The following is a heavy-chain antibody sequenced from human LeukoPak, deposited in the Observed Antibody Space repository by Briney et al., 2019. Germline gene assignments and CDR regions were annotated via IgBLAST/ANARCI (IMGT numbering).Heavy chain of an antibody. V-gene: IGHV1-18*04. D-gene: IGHD3-22*01. CDR1: GYTFTSYY. CDR3: ARPTYDSSDYEYFQH. Sequence: ASVKVSCKASGYTFTSYYMHWVRQAPGQGLEWMGWISAYNGDTNYAQKFQGRMTMTTDTSTNTAYMELRSLRSDDTAVYYCARPTYDSSDYEYFQHWGQGTLVTVSS. CDR2: ISAYNGDT. J-gene: IGHJ1*01.